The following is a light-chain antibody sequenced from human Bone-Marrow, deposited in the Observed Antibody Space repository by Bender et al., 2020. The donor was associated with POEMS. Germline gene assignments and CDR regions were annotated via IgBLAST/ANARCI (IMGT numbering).Light chain of an antibody. J-gene: IGLJ3*02. CDR3: QAFDSTLGGWV. CDR2: GQS. V-gene: IGLV1-40*01. CDR1: SSNIGAGYD. Sequence: QSVLTQPPSVSGAPGQRVTISCTGSSSNIGAGYDVHWYQQFPGTAPKLLVYGQSNRPSGVPDRFSGSKSDTSGSLAIPGLQAEDEGDYYCQAFDSTLGGWVFGGGTKLTVL.